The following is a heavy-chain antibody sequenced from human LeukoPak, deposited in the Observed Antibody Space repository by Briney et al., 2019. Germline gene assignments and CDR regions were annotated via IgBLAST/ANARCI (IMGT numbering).Heavy chain of an antibody. Sequence: SETLSLTCTVSGGSVNSGNYYWSWIRQPPGKGLEWIGYIYYSGTTNYNPSLKSRVTISLDTSKNQFSLKLSSVTAADTAVYYCARVRSVYSDVWGQGTTVTVSS. CDR3: ARVRSVYSDV. CDR1: GGSVNSGNYY. V-gene: IGHV4-61*01. J-gene: IGHJ6*02. D-gene: IGHD2-8*01. CDR2: IYYSGTT.